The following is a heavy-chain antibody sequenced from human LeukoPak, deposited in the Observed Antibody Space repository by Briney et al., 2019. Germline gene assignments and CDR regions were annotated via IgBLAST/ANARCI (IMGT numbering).Heavy chain of an antibody. D-gene: IGHD3-10*01. J-gene: IGHJ4*02. CDR1: GGSISSYY. CDR3: ARVGSGAEYYFDY. Sequence: PSETLSLTCTVSGGSISSYYWGWIRQPPGKGLEWIGQVHYSGSTNYSPSLKSRVTISVDTSKNQFSLKLSSVTAADTAVYYCARVGSGAEYYFDYWGQGTLVTVSS. CDR2: VHYSGST. V-gene: IGHV4-59*01.